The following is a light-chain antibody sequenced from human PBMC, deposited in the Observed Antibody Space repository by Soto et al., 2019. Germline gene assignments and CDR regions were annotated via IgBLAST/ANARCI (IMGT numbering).Light chain of an antibody. Sequence: QSVLTQPASVSGSPGQSIPISCTGASSDVGDYNYVSWYQEHPGQVPKLIIFEVTTRPSGVSDRFSGSRSGNTASLTISGLQAEDEADYYCLSHTGSRTLFGGGTKVTVL. V-gene: IGLV2-14*01. CDR1: SSDVGDYNY. CDR3: LSHTGSRTL. J-gene: IGLJ3*02. CDR2: EVT.